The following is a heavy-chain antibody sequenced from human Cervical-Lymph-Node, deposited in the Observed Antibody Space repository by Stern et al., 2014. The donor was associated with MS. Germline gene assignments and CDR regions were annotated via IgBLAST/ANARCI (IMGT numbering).Heavy chain of an antibody. J-gene: IGHJ2*01. Sequence: QVQLQESGPGLVKPSGTLSLTCAVSGGSVSSTNWWSWVRQSPGKGLEWIGNIYPRWASNYRPSLRSRVSISLDNSKNHLSLHLTSVTAADTAVYYCARERQQYCNSEGCSYWYFDLWGRGTLVTVSS. V-gene: IGHV4-4*02. D-gene: IGHD2/OR15-2a*01. CDR2: IYPRWAS. CDR1: GGSVSSTNW. CDR3: ARERQQYCNSEGCSYWYFDL.